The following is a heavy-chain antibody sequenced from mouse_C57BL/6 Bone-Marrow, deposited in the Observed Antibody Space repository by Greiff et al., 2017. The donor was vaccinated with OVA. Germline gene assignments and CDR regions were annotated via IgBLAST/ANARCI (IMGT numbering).Heavy chain of an antibody. CDR3: ARSREIYYDYDVDY. CDR1: GYAFAGYW. Sequence: VQLQQSGAELMKPGASVKLSCKATGYAFAGYWIEWVKQRPGHGLEWIGEILPGSGSTNYNEKFKGKATFTADTSSNTAYMQLSSLTTEDSAIYYCARSREIYYDYDVDYWGQGTTLTVSS. D-gene: IGHD2-4*01. CDR2: ILPGSGST. V-gene: IGHV1-9*01. J-gene: IGHJ2*01.